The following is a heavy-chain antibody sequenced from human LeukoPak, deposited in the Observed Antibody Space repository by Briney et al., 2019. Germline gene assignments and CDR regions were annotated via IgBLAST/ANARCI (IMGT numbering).Heavy chain of an antibody. CDR2: ISWNRDGV. Sequence: GGSLRLSCTASGFTFDDHAMHWVRQAPGKGLEWVSGISWNRDGVDYVDSVRGRFTVSRDNAKNTLYLQLNSLRADDTAVYYCARGLSYAVAYGDYWGQGTLVTVSS. V-gene: IGHV3-9*01. J-gene: IGHJ4*02. CDR1: GFTFDDHA. CDR3: ARGLSYAVAYGDY. D-gene: IGHD6-19*01.